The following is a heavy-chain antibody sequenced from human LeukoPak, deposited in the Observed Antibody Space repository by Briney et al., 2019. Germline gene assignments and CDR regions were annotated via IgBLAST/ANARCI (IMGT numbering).Heavy chain of an antibody. CDR2: ISGSGGST. CDR3: AKANVVAAMADWFDP. CDR1: GFTFSSYA. V-gene: IGHV3-23*01. D-gene: IGHD2-15*01. Sequence: LGGSLRLSCAASGFTFSSYAMSWVRQAPGKGLEWVSAISGSGGSTYYADSVKGRFTISRDNSKNTLYLQMNSLRAEDTAVYYCAKANVVAAMADWFDPWGQGTLVTVSS. J-gene: IGHJ5*02.